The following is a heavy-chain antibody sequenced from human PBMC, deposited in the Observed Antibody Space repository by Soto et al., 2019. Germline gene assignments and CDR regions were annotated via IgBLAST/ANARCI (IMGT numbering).Heavy chain of an antibody. D-gene: IGHD2-2*01. Sequence: ASVKVSCKASGYTFTSYYMHWVRQAPGQGLEWMGIINPSGGSTSYAQKFQGRVTMTRDTSTSTVYMELSSLRSEDTAVYYCARDRCSSTSCDTYGMDVWGQGTTGTV. V-gene: IGHV1-46*01. CDR1: GYTFTSYY. CDR3: ARDRCSSTSCDTYGMDV. CDR2: INPSGGST. J-gene: IGHJ6*02.